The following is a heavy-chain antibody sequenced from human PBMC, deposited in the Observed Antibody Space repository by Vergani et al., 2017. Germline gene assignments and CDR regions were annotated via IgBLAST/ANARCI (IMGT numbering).Heavy chain of an antibody. D-gene: IGHD3-22*01. CDR2: ISSSSSYI. Sequence: EVQLVESGGGLVKPGGSLRLSCAASGFTFSSYSMNWVRQAPGKGLEWVSSISSSSSYIYYADSVKGRFTISRDNARNSLYLQMNSLRAEDTAVYYCARATSVDYDSSGYYSVGSPLLYYYYGMDVWGQGTTVTVSS. CDR3: ARATSVDYDSSGYYSVGSPLLYYYYGMDV. V-gene: IGHV3-21*01. J-gene: IGHJ6*02. CDR1: GFTFSSYS.